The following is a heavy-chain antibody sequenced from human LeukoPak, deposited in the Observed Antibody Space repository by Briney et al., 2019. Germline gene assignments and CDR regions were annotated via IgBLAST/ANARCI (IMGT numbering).Heavy chain of an antibody. D-gene: IGHD2-2*01. V-gene: IGHV1-18*01. J-gene: IGHJ1*01. CDR1: GYTFTTYS. Sequence: GASVKVSCKASGYTFTTYSLAWVRQAPGQSLEWMGWISVNNGGTNYAQSFQDRVTLTRDTSTNTAYLELRSLRSDDTAITYCATATQPRVYFLHWPQGPLLPVPS. CDR3: ATATQPRVYFLH. CDR2: ISVNNGGT.